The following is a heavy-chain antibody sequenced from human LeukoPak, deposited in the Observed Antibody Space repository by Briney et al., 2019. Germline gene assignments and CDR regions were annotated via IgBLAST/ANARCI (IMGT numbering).Heavy chain of an antibody. CDR2: IYHRGST. CDR1: GGSISSGGYS. V-gene: IGHV4-30-2*01. J-gene: IGHJ4*02. Sequence: AQTLSLTCAVSGGSISSGGYSWSWLRQPPGKGLEWIVDIYHRGSTYYNPSLKSRVTISVDRSKNQFSLKLSSVTAADTAVYYCARGSSSSFDYWGQGNLVTVPS. CDR3: ARGSSSSFDY. D-gene: IGHD6-13*01.